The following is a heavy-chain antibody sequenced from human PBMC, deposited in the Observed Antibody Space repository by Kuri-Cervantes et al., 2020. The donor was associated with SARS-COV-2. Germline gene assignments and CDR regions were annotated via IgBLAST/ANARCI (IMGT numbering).Heavy chain of an antibody. Sequence: GSLRLSCAVYGGSFSVYYWSWIRQPQGKGLEWIGEINYSGSTNYNPSLKSRVTIAVDTTKNQFSLKRSSVTAADTAWYYCARGRGGYGLMVHAIHYFDYWGQGTLVTVSS. V-gene: IGHV4-34*01. CDR2: INYSGST. D-gene: IGHD2-8*01. CDR1: GGSFSVYY. J-gene: IGHJ4*01. CDR3: ARGRGGYGLMVHAIHYFDY.